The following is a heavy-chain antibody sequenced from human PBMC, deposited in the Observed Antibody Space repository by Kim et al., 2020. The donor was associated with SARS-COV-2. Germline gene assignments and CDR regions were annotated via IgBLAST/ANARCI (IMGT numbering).Heavy chain of an antibody. CDR3: ARDLFYDSSGYFGY. D-gene: IGHD3-22*01. V-gene: IGHV3-11*06. Sequence: ADSVKCRFTISRDNSKNSLYLQMNSLRAEDTAVYYCARDLFYDSSGYFGYWGQGTLVTVSS. J-gene: IGHJ4*02.